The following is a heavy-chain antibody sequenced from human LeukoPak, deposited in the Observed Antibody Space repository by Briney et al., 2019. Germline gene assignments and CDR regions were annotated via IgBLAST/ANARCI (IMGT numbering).Heavy chain of an antibody. Sequence: SETLSLTCTVSGYSISSGYYWGWIRQPPGKGLEWIGSVYRSGSTYYNPSLKSRVTISVDTSKNQFSLKLSSVTAADTAVYYCASAYCGGDCTPYWYFDLWGRGTLVTVSS. D-gene: IGHD2-21*02. CDR2: VYRSGST. CDR3: ASAYCGGDCTPYWYFDL. V-gene: IGHV4-38-2*02. J-gene: IGHJ2*01. CDR1: GYSISSGYY.